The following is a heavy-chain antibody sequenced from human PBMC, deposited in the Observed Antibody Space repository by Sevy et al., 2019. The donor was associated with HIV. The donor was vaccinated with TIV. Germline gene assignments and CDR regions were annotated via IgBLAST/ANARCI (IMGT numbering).Heavy chain of an antibody. V-gene: IGHV3-23*01. D-gene: IGHD3-9*01. CDR2: ISGSGDST. J-gene: IGHJ4*02. Sequence: GGSLRLSCAASGFSFGTYAMSWVRQVPGKGLEWVSAISGSGDSTYYADSVKGQFTISRDNSKDTLYLQMSSLRDEDTAVYYCAKGPAILTGYFDYWGQGTLVTVSS. CDR1: GFSFGTYA. CDR3: AKGPAILTGYFDY.